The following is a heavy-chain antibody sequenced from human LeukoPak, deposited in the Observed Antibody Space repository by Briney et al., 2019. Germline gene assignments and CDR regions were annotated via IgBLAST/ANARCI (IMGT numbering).Heavy chain of an antibody. D-gene: IGHD3-3*01. Sequence: GGSLRLSCVASGFTFTTYSLSWVRQAPGKGLEWVSSISSTSSYIYYADSVKGRFTLSRDNAKNSIYLQMDSLRAEDTAVYYCTSRGDFWSGYWAMNVWGQGTTVIVSS. CDR2: ISSTSSYI. V-gene: IGHV3-21*01. CDR3: TSRGDFWSGYWAMNV. CDR1: GFTFTTYS. J-gene: IGHJ6*02.